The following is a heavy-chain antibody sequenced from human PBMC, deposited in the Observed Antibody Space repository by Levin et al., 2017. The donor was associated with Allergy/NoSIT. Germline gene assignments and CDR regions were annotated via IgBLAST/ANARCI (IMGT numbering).Heavy chain of an antibody. D-gene: IGHD6-19*01. CDR2: IYSGGST. CDR1: GFTVSSNY. CDR3: ARGPGYSSGWWDY. J-gene: IGHJ4*02. V-gene: IGHV3-66*01. Sequence: GESLKISCAASGFTVSSNYMSWVRQAPGKGLEWVSVIYSGGSTYYADSVKGRFTISRDNSKNTLYLQMNSLRAEDTAVYYCARGPGYSSGWWDYWGQGTLVTVSS.